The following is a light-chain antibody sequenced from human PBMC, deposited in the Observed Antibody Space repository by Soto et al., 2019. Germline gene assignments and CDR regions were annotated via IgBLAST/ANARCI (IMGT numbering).Light chain of an antibody. V-gene: IGKV3-20*01. J-gene: IGKJ1*01. CDR3: QQYGSSPQT. Sequence: EIVLTQSPGTLSLSPGERATLSCRASQSVSSSYLAWYQQKPGQAPRLLIYGASSRATGIPDRFSGSGSGTDFTLTISRLEPEDFAVYSCQQYGSSPQTFGQETKVEIK. CDR2: GAS. CDR1: QSVSSSY.